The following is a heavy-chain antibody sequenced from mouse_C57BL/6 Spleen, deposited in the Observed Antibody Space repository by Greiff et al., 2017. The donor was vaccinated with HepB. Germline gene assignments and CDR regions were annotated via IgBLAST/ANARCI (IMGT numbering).Heavy chain of an antibody. CDR1: GYTFTSYW. J-gene: IGHJ2*01. V-gene: IGHV1-64*01. Sequence: QVHVKQPGAELVKPGASVKLSCKASGYTFTSYWMHWVKQRPGQGLEWIGMIHPNSGSTNYNEKFKSKATLTVDKSSSTAYMQLSSLTSEDSAVYYCARDLYYFDYWGQGTTLTVSS. CDR2: IHPNSGST. CDR3: ARDLYYFDY.